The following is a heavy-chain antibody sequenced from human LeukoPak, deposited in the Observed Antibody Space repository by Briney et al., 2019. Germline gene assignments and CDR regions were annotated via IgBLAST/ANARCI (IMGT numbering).Heavy chain of an antibody. J-gene: IGHJ6*02. CDR1: GDSVRSYY. Sequence: SEILSLTCTVSGDSVRSYYWSWIRQPPGQGLEWLGHINDRGSTNYNPSHQGRVTISIDTSKNQFSLKVNSVTAADTAVYYCVRDSRYGSGWFEDGLDFWGQGTTVTVSS. D-gene: IGHD6-13*01. V-gene: IGHV4-59*02. CDR3: VRDSRYGSGWFEDGLDF. CDR2: INDRGST.